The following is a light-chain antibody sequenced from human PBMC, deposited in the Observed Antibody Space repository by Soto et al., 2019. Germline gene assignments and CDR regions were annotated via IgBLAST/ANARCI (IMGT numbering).Light chain of an antibody. CDR2: DAS. J-gene: IGKJ2*01. CDR1: QDISNY. V-gene: IGKV1-33*01. CDR3: QPYDNLPCP. Sequence: DIQMTQSPSSLSASVGDRVTITCQASQDISNYLNWYQQKPGKAPKLLIYDASNLETVVPSRFSGGGSGTEFTFTISSPQPAYIAIYCCQPYDNLPCPFGQGAKREIK.